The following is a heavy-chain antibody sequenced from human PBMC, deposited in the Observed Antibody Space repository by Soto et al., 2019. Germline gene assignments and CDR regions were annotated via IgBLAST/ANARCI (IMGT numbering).Heavy chain of an antibody. CDR2: IIPIFGTA. Sequence: SSVKVSCKASGGTFSSYAISWVRQAPGQGLEWMGGIIPIFGTANYAQKFQGRVTITADESTSTAYMELSSLRSEDTAVYYCERCKQLLYGYYGMDVWGQGTTVTVSS. J-gene: IGHJ6*02. D-gene: IGHD2-2*02. CDR3: ERCKQLLYGYYGMDV. V-gene: IGHV1-69*13. CDR1: GGTFSSYA.